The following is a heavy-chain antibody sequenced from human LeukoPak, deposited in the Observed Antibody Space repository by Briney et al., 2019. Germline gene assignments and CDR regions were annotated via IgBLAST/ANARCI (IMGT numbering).Heavy chain of an antibody. CDR3: ARGLSGIIVRTYMDV. CDR2: VNHSGST. Sequence: PSETLSLTCAVYGGSFNDYYWSWIRQPPGKGLEWLGEVNHSGSTHYNPSLKSRVTISVDTSKNQFSLKLNSVTAADTAVYYCARGLSGIIVRTYMDVWGKGTTVTVS. J-gene: IGHJ6*03. V-gene: IGHV4-34*01. CDR1: GGSFNDYY. D-gene: IGHD1-14*01.